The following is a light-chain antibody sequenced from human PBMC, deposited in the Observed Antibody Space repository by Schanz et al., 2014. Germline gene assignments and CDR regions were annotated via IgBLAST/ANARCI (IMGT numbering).Light chain of an antibody. CDR1: SDSVSTDYY. Sequence: QTVVTQEPSCSVSPGGTVTLTCGLSSDSVSTDYYPSWFQQAPGQTPRPLIYSTNTRSSGVPDRFSGSILEKKAALTITGAQADDESDYYCVLYMGSGTWVFGGGTKLTVL. J-gene: IGLJ3*02. CDR2: STN. CDR3: VLYMGSGTWV. V-gene: IGLV8-61*01.